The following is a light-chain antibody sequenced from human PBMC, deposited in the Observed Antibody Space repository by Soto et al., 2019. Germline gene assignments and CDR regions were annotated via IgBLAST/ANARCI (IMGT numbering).Light chain of an antibody. Sequence: DIVLTQSPATLSLSPGDRVTLSCRASQTVGRFLSWYQHSPGQGPRLLVYDASNRATGVPARFSGSGSETDFTLTISSLEPEDVATYYCQKYNSALFTFGPGTKVDIK. V-gene: IGKV3-11*01. CDR2: DAS. CDR3: QKYNSALFT. J-gene: IGKJ3*01. CDR1: QTVGRF.